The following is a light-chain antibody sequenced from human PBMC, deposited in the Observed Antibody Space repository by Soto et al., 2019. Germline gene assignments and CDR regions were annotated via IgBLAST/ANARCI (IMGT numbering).Light chain of an antibody. V-gene: IGKV3-20*01. CDR1: QSVRSRY. CDR2: DAS. J-gene: IGKJ2*01. CDR3: QQYGDSPFT. Sequence: EIVLTQSPGTLSLSPGERATLSCRTSQSVRSRYLAWYQQKPGQAPRLLIYDASSRPGGIPDRFSGSGSETDFTLTISRLEPEDFAVYYCQQYGDSPFTFGQGTKVDIK.